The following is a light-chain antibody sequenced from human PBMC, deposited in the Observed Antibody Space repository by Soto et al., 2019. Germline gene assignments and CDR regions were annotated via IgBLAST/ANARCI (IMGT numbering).Light chain of an antibody. CDR1: NSNIGSNT. Sequence: QSVLTQPPSASGTPGQRVTISCSGSNSNIGSNTVNWYQQLPGTAPNLLIYSNNQRPSGVPDRFSGSKTGTSASLAISGLQSEDEADYYCSAWDDSLSGWVFGGGTKLTVL. CDR2: SNN. CDR3: SAWDDSLSGWV. V-gene: IGLV1-44*01. J-gene: IGLJ3*02.